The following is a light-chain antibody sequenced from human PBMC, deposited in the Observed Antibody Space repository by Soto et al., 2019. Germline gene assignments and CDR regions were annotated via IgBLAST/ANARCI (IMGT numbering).Light chain of an antibody. CDR2: DNS. Sequence: QPVLTQPPSVSGAPGQRVTISCTGSSSNIGAGYDVHWYQQLPGTAPKLLIYDNSNRPSGVPDRFSGSKSGTSASLAINGLQAEDEADYYCQSYDNSLSGWVFGGGTKLTVL. V-gene: IGLV1-40*01. J-gene: IGLJ3*02. CDR1: SSNIGAGYD. CDR3: QSYDNSLSGWV.